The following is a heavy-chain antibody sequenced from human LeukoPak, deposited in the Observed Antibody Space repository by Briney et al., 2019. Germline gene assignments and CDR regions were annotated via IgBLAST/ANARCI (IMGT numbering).Heavy chain of an antibody. CDR1: GGSISSGSYY. D-gene: IGHD4-11*01. Sequence: SETLSLTCTVSGGSISSGSYYWSWIRQPAGKGLEWIGRIHTSGSTNYNPSLKSRVTISVDTSKNQFSLKLSSVTAADTAVYYCARDSDYSNYVSFDYWGQGTLVTVSS. J-gene: IGHJ4*02. CDR2: IHTSGST. V-gene: IGHV4-61*02. CDR3: ARDSDYSNYVSFDY.